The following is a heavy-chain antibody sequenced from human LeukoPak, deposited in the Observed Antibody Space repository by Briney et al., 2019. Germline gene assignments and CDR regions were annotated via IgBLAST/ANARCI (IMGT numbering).Heavy chain of an antibody. Sequence: GGSLRLSCAASGFTFSTYGMHWVRQAPGKGLEWVAFIRYDGSKTYYADSVKGRFTISRDNAKNSLYLQMNSLRAEDTAVYYCARDWAGGPHDYWGQGTLVTVSS. CDR2: IRYDGSKT. CDR3: ARDWAGGPHDY. J-gene: IGHJ4*02. V-gene: IGHV3-30*02. CDR1: GFTFSTYG. D-gene: IGHD3-10*01.